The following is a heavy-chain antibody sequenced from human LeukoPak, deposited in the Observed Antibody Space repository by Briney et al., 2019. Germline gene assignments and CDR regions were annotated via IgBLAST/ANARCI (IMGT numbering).Heavy chain of an antibody. CDR2: IKQDGSEK. D-gene: IGHD5-12*01. J-gene: IGHJ4*02. V-gene: IGHV3-7*01. CDR1: GFTFSSFS. CDR3: ARDRWLLDY. Sequence: GGSLRLSCAASGFTFSSFSMNWVRQAPGKGLEWVANIKQDGSEKYYVDSVKGRFTISRDNAKNSLYLQMNSLRAEDTAVYYCARDRWLLDYWGQGTLVTVSS.